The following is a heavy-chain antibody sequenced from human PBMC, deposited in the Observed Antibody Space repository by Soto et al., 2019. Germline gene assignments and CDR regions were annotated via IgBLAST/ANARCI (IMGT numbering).Heavy chain of an antibody. CDR2: IIPIFGTA. CDR1: GGTFSSYA. Sequence: SVKVSCKASGGTFSSYAISWVRQAPGQGLEWMGGIIPIFGTANYAQKFQGRVTITADESTSTAYMELSSLRSEDTAVYYCARQKVIMYNWNDGPDYWGQGTLVTVSS. V-gene: IGHV1-69*13. J-gene: IGHJ4*02. CDR3: ARQKVIMYNWNDGPDY. D-gene: IGHD1-20*01.